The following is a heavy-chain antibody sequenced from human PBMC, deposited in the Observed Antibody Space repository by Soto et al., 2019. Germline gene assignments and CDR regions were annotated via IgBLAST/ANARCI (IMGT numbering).Heavy chain of an antibody. CDR2: IRYSGST. Sequence: XETLSLTCTVSGGSINDHYWSWIRQPPGKGLEWIGFIRYSGSTNYNPSLKSRVTITVDTSKSQFSLKLSSVTAADTAVYYCARDLMYSSGWYWFDPWGQGTLVTVSS. J-gene: IGHJ5*02. CDR1: GGSINDHY. D-gene: IGHD6-19*01. V-gene: IGHV4-59*11. CDR3: ARDLMYSSGWYWFDP.